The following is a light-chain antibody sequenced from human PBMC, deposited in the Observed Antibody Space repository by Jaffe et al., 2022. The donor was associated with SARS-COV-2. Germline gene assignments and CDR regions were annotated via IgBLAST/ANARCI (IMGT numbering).Light chain of an antibody. J-gene: IGLJ1*01. Sequence: QSALTQPASVSGSPGQSITISCTGTSRNVGIYNLLSWYQQHPGNAPKLIIHEIAKRPSGISDRFSGSKSGNTASLTISGLQAEDEADYYCCSYAGNRTYVFGTGTKVTVL. CDR3: CSYAGNRTYV. CDR1: SRNVGIYNL. V-gene: IGLV2-23*02. CDR2: EIA.